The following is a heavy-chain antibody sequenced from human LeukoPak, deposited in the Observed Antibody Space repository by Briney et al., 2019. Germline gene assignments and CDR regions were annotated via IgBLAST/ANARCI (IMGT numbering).Heavy chain of an antibody. CDR3: ATAYYYDSSGSRLGGPFDY. Sequence: SETLSLTCAVSGGSISSSNWWSWVRQPPGKGLEWIGEIYHSGSTDYNPSLKSRVPISVDKSKNQFSLKLSSVTAADTAVYYCATAYYYDSSGSRLGGPFDYWGQGTLVTVSS. V-gene: IGHV4-4*02. D-gene: IGHD3-22*01. CDR2: IYHSGST. J-gene: IGHJ4*02. CDR1: GGSISSSNW.